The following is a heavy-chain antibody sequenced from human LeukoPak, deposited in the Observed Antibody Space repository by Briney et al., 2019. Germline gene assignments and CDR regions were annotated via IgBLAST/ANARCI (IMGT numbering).Heavy chain of an antibody. CDR3: ARSRPNISPAIVVVPAATGNWLDP. J-gene: IGHJ5*02. CDR2: IIPIFGTA. V-gene: IGHV1-69*05. D-gene: IGHD2-2*01. CDR1: GGTFSSYA. Sequence: GSSVKVSCKASGGTFSSYAISWVRQAPGQGLEWMGGIIPIFGTANYAQKFQGRVTITTDESTSTAYMELSSLRSEDTAVYYCARSRPNISPAIVVVPAATGNWLDPWGQGTLVTVSS.